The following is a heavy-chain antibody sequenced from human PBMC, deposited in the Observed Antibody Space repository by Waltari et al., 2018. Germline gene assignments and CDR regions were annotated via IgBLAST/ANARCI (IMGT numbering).Heavy chain of an antibody. CDR1: GYTFTSYD. J-gene: IGHJ4*02. V-gene: IGHV1-8*01. D-gene: IGHD3-10*01. CDR2: MDPSSGNT. CDR3: ARGTRGSGSSLDY. Sequence: QVQLVQSGAEVKKPGASVKVSCKASGYTFTSYDINWVRQATGQGLEWMGWMDPSSGNTGYAQKFQGRVTRTRNTSISTAYMELSSLRSEDTAGYYCARGTRGSGSSLDYWGQGTLVTVSS.